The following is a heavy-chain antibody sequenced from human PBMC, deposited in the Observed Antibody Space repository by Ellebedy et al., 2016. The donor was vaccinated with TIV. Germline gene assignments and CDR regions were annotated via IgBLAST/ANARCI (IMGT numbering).Heavy chain of an antibody. J-gene: IGHJ3*02. CDR2: VYYSGDT. CDR3: ARDFRGVDEPFDI. D-gene: IGHD3-10*01. CDR1: GGSVKSYY. Sequence: GSLRLSCTVSGGSVKSYYWSWVRQPPGKGLEWIGYVYYSGDTKYNPSLKSRVSMSLDMSKNHFSLRLTSVTATDTAVYYCARDFRGVDEPFDIWGQGTMVTVSS. V-gene: IGHV4-59*02.